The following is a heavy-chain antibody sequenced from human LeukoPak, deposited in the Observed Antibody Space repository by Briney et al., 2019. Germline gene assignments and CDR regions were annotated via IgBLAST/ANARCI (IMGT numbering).Heavy chain of an antibody. J-gene: IGHJ4*02. CDR3: AREPLNIPGIAAAGTRGYFDY. CDR1: GGTFSSYA. Sequence: GASVKVSCKASGGTFSSYAISWVRQAPGQGLEWMGRIIPILGIANYAQKFQCRVTITADKSTSTAYMELSSLRSEDTAVYYCAREPLNIPGIAAAGTRGYFDYWGQGTLVTVSS. D-gene: IGHD6-13*01. V-gene: IGHV1-69*04. CDR2: IIPILGIA.